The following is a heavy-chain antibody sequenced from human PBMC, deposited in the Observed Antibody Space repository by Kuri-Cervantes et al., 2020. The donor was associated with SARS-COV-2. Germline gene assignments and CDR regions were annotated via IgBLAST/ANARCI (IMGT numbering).Heavy chain of an antibody. Sequence: GESLKISCAASGFTFSSYRMHWVRQAPGKGLVWVSRINSDGSSTSYADSVKGRFTISRDNAKNTLYLQMNSLRAEDTSVYYCAREFVPEDFDFWGRGTLVTVSS. V-gene: IGHV3-74*01. CDR1: GFTFSSYR. D-gene: IGHD1-14*01. CDR2: INSDGSST. CDR3: AREFVPEDFDF. J-gene: IGHJ2*01.